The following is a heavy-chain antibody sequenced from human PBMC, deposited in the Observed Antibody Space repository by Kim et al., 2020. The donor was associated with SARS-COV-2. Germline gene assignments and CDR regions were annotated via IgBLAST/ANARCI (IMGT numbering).Heavy chain of an antibody. J-gene: IGHJ6*02. D-gene: IGHD3-3*01. CDR3: ARVGDDFWGWGMDV. V-gene: IGHV3-48*03. Sequence: ADSVKGRFTISRDNAKNSLYLQMNSLRAEDTAVYYCARVGDDFWGWGMDVWGQGTTVTVSS.